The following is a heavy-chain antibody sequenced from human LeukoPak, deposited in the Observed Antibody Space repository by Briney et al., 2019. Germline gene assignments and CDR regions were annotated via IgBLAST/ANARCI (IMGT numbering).Heavy chain of an antibody. D-gene: IGHD1-26*01. CDR2: IIPIFGTA. V-gene: IGHV1-69*13. CDR3: ARGAPIVGAFRLAGYYFDY. J-gene: IGHJ4*02. Sequence: SVKVSCKASGGTFSSYAISWVRQAPGQGPEWMGGIIPIFGTANYAQKFQGRVTITADESTSTAYMELSSLRSEDTAVYYCARGAPIVGAFRLAGYYFDYWGQGTLVTVSS. CDR1: GGTFSSYA.